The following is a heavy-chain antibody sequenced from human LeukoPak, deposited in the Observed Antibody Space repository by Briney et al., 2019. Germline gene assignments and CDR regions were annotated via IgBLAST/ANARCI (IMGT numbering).Heavy chain of an antibody. CDR1: GGSIRSYY. CDR3: ARLSSGYYYYFDF. Sequence: SETLSLTCTVSGGSIRSYYWSWIRQPPGKGLEWIGYIYYSGSTNYNPSLKSRVTISVDTSKNQFSLKLSSVTAADTAVYYCARLSSGYYYYFDFWGQGTLVTVSS. J-gene: IGHJ4*02. CDR2: IYYSGST. D-gene: IGHD3-22*01. V-gene: IGHV4-59*01.